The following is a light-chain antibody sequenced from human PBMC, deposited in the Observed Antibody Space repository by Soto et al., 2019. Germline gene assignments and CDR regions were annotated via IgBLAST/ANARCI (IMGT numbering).Light chain of an antibody. V-gene: IGKV1-12*01. J-gene: IGKJ5*01. CDR3: QQAASFPIT. CDR1: QGVSTW. Sequence: DIRMTQSPSSVPASLGARVTITCRASQGVSTWLAWYQQKPWKAPNLLIYTASSLQSGVPSRFSGSGSGTDFTLTINGLQPEDFATYYCQQAASFPITFGQGTRLEIK. CDR2: TAS.